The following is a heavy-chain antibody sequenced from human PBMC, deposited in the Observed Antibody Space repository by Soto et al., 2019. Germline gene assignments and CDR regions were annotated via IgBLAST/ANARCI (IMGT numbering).Heavy chain of an antibody. CDR1: GFTFSSYW. CDR3: ARQWTNYDILTGYFQYYFDP. J-gene: IGHJ4*02. CDR2: INSDGSST. D-gene: IGHD3-9*01. Sequence: GGSLRLSCAASGFTFSSYWMHWVRQAPGKGLVWVSRINSDGSSTSYADSVKGRFTISRDNAKNTLYLQMNSLRAEDTAVYYCARQWTNYDILTGYFQYYFDPWGQGTLVTVSS. V-gene: IGHV3-74*01.